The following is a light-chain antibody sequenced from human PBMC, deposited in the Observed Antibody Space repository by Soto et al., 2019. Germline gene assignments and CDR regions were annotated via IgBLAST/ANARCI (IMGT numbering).Light chain of an antibody. CDR3: QQYKSYSSWT. Sequence: IQMVQSASTLSAYVRDRVPITCRASQSLNSLLAWYQQKPGRAPKLLIYDASTLESGVPSRFSGSGSGTEFTLTISSLQTDDFATYDCQQYKSYSSWTFAQGAKV. CDR2: DAS. V-gene: IGKV1-5*01. J-gene: IGKJ1*01. CDR1: QSLNSL.